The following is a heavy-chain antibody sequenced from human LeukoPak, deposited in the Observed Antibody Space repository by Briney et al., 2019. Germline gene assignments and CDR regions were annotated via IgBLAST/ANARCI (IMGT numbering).Heavy chain of an antibody. CDR1: GFTFDDYG. CDR3: ARVNWGAYFDY. D-gene: IGHD7-27*01. J-gene: IGHJ4*02. V-gene: IGHV4-59*01. CDR2: IYYSGST. Sequence: GSLRLSCAASGFTFDDYGMSWVRQAPGKGLEWIGYIYYSGSTNYNPSLKSRVTISVDTSKNQFFLKLSSVTAADTAVYYCARVNWGAYFDYWGQGTLVTVSS.